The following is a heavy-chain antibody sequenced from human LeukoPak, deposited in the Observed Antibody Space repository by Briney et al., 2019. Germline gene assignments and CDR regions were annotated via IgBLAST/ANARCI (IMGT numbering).Heavy chain of an antibody. CDR3: ARGIAAAGNYYYYYYMDV. D-gene: IGHD6-13*01. V-gene: IGHV4-34*01. CDR2: INHSGST. CDR1: GGTFSGYY. Sequence: PSETLSLTCAVYGGTFSGYYWSWIRQPPGKGLEWIGEINHSGSTNYNPSLKSRVTISVDTSKNQFSLKLSSVTAADTAVYYCARGIAAAGNYYYYYYMDVWGKGITVTVSS. J-gene: IGHJ6*03.